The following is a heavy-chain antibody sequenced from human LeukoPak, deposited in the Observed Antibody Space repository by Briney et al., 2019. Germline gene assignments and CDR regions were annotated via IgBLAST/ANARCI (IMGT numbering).Heavy chain of an antibody. V-gene: IGHV1-8*03. CDR3: ARGRRRRDIVVVPATWPMGY. D-gene: IGHD2-2*01. Sequence: GASVKVSCKSSGYTFTSYDINWLRKATGQGLEWMGWMNPNSGNTGYTQKFQGRVTITRSTSISTAYMELSSLRSEDTAVYYCARGRRRRDIVVVPATWPMGYWGQGTLVTVSS. CDR1: GYTFTSYD. J-gene: IGHJ4*02. CDR2: MNPNSGNT.